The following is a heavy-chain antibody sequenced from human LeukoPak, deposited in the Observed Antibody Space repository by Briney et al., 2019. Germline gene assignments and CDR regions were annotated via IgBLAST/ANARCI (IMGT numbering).Heavy chain of an antibody. CDR3: ARGAPVAGSIDY. V-gene: IGHV1-2*02. D-gene: IGHD6-19*01. CDR1: GYTFTGYY. J-gene: IGHJ4*02. Sequence: ASVKVSCKASGYTFTGYYMHWVRQAPGQGLEWMGWINPNSGGTNYAQKFQGRVTMTRDTSISTAYMELGRLRSDDTAVYYCARGAPVAGSIDYWGQGTLVTVSS. CDR2: INPNSGGT.